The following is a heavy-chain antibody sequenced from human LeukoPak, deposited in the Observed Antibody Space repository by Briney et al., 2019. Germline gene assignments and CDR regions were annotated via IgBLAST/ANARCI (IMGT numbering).Heavy chain of an antibody. V-gene: IGHV3-23*01. J-gene: IGHJ4*02. D-gene: IGHD6-13*01. Sequence: GGSLRLSCAASGFTFSSYAMSWVRQAPGKGLEWVSAISGSGGSTYYADSVKGRFTISRDNSKNTLYLQMNSLRAEDTAVYYCATIAFRNSSSWPHFDYWGQGTLVTVSS. CDR3: ATIAFRNSSSWPHFDY. CDR2: ISGSGGST. CDR1: GFTFSSYA.